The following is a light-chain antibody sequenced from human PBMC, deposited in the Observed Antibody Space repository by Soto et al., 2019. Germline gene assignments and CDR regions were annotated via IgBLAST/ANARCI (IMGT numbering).Light chain of an antibody. CDR2: GAS. CDR1: QSVSSN. Sequence: EIVMTQSPATLAVSPGERATLSCRASQSVSSNLAWYQQKPGQAPRLLIYGASTRATGIPARFSGSGSGTEFTLTISSLQSEDLAVYYCQQYNNWPPYTFGQGTTLDI. V-gene: IGKV3-15*01. CDR3: QQYNNWPPYT. J-gene: IGKJ2*01.